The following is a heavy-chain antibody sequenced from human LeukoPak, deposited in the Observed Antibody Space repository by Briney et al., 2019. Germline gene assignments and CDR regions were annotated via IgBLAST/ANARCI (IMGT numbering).Heavy chain of an antibody. Sequence: SETPSLTCAVYGGSFSGYYWSWIRQPPGKGLEWIGEINHSGSTNYNPSLKSRVTISVDTSKNQFSLKLSSVTAADTAVYYCARAGSSIIYRGAFDIWGQGTMVTVSS. D-gene: IGHD3-10*01. CDR2: INHSGST. CDR3: ARAGSSIIYRGAFDI. CDR1: GGSFSGYY. J-gene: IGHJ3*02. V-gene: IGHV4-34*01.